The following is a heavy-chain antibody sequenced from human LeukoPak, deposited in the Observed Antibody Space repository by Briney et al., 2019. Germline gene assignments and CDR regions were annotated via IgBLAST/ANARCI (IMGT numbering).Heavy chain of an antibody. D-gene: IGHD3-16*02. Sequence: GASVKVSRKASGYTFTSYAMHWVRQAPGQRLEWMGWINAGNGNTKYSQKFQGRVTITRDTSASTAYMELSSLRSEDTAVYYCARAPYDYVWGSYRSNYFDYWGQGTLVTVSS. V-gene: IGHV1-3*01. CDR3: ARAPYDYVWGSYRSNYFDY. CDR2: INAGNGNT. CDR1: GYTFTSYA. J-gene: IGHJ4*02.